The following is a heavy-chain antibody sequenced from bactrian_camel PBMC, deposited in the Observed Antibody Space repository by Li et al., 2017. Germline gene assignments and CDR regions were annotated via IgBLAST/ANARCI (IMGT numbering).Heavy chain of an antibody. V-gene: IGHV3S53*01. CDR1: RRTYSTYC. Sequence: HVQLVESGGGSVQAGGSLSVSCTVSRRTYSTYCMAWFRQAPGKEREGVAAIDADDKISYTESVKGRLTISKDNAENMVYLQMNSLKPEDTAMYYCASDSFILPDITDNWSQVPTDFGSWGQGTQVTVS. CDR3: ASDSFILPDITDNWSQVPTDFGS. CDR2: IDADDKI. J-gene: IGHJ6*01. D-gene: IGHD7*01.